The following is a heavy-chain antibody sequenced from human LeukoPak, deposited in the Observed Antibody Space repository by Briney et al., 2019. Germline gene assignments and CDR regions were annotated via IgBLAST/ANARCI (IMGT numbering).Heavy chain of an antibody. J-gene: IGHJ4*02. V-gene: IGHV3-23*01. CDR1: GFTFSSYA. D-gene: IGHD3-16*01. Sequence: SGESLRLSCAASGFTFSSYAMSWVRQAPGKGLEWVSAISGSGGSTYYADSVKGRFTISRDNSKNTLYLQMNSLRAEDTAVYYCAKDVIYDYVWGSQPYFDYWGQGTLVTVSS. CDR3: AKDVIYDYVWGSQPYFDY. CDR2: ISGSGGST.